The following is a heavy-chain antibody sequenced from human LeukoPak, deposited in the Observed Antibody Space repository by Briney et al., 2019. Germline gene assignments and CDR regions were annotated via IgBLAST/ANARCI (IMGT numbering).Heavy chain of an antibody. CDR2: ISNDGSNE. J-gene: IGHJ4*02. CDR1: GFTLSSYA. V-gene: IGHV3-30-3*01. D-gene: IGHD5-12*01. Sequence: GRSLRLSCAASGFTLSSYAMHWVRQAPGKGLEWVAVISNDGSNEYYADSVKGRFTISRDNSKNTLYLQMNSLRAEDTAVYYCARESDTAYVVDYWGQGTLVTVSS. CDR3: ARESDTAYVVDY.